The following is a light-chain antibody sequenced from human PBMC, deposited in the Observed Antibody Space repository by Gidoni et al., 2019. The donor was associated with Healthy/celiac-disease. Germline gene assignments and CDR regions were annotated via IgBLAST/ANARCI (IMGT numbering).Light chain of an antibody. CDR1: QSVSSGS. J-gene: IGKJ1*01. Sequence: EIVLTQSPGTLSLSPGERATLSCRASQSVSSGSLAWYQQKPGQAPRRLNYGASSRATGIPDRFSGSGSGTDFTRTISRLEPEDIAVYYCQQYGSSPPWTFGQGTKVEIK. V-gene: IGKV3-20*01. CDR3: QQYGSSPPWT. CDR2: GAS.